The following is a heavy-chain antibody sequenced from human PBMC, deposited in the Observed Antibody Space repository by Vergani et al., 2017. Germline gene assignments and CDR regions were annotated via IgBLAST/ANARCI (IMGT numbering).Heavy chain of an antibody. Sequence: QVQLVQSGAEVKKPGASVKVSCKASGYTFTSYYMHWVRQAPGQGLEWMGIINPSGPSITYAQTFQERVTMTRETSTNTVYMELSSLRSDDTAVYYCAPGVEATISGRLDYWGQGTLVTVSS. D-gene: IGHD1-26*01. CDR3: APGVEATISGRLDY. J-gene: IGHJ4*02. CDR2: INPSGPSI. V-gene: IGHV1-46*03. CDR1: GYTFTSYY.